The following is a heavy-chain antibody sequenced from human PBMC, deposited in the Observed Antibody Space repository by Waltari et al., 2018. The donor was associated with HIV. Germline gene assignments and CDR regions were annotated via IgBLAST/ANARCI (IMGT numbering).Heavy chain of an antibody. J-gene: IGHJ4*02. CDR1: GYTFTSYA. D-gene: IGHD3-22*01. CDR3: ARLYYYDSSGYSIPFDY. CDR2: INAGNGNT. V-gene: IGHV1-3*01. Sequence: QVQLVQSGAEVKKPGASVKVSCKASGYTFTSYAMHWVRQAPGQRLEWMGWINAGNGNTKYSQKFQGRVTITRDTSASTAYMELSSLRSEDTAVYYCARLYYYDSSGYSIPFDYWGQGTLVTVSS.